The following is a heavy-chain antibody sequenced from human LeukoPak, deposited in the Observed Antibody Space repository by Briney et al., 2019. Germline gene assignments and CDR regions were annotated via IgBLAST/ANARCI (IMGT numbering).Heavy chain of an antibody. CDR2: ISSSSSYI. Sequence: GGSLRLSCAASGFTFSTYNMNWVRQAPGKGLEWVSSISSSSSYIFYADSLKGRFTISRDNAKNSLYLQMNSLRAEDTAVYYCATGKHYYDSSGYYFYYFDYWGQGTLVTVSS. CDR1: GFTFSTYN. J-gene: IGHJ4*02. V-gene: IGHV3-21*01. D-gene: IGHD3-22*01. CDR3: ATGKHYYDSSGYYFYYFDY.